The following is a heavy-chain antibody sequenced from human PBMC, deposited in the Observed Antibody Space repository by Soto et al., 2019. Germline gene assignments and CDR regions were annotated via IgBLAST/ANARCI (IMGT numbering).Heavy chain of an antibody. CDR3: ARGSTDSYPGSRIFDF. CDR1: GFTFSTYG. D-gene: IGHD3-10*01. Sequence: GGSLRLSCAASGFTFSTYGMHWVRQAPGKGLEWVAVIWYDGSNEYYADSVRGRFTISRDNSKNTLFLQMNSLTAEDTAVYYCARGSTDSYPGSRIFDFWGRGTLVTVSS. CDR2: IWYDGSNE. J-gene: IGHJ4*02. V-gene: IGHV3-33*01.